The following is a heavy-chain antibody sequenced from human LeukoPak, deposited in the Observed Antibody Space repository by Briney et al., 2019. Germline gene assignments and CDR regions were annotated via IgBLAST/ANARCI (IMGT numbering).Heavy chain of an antibody. D-gene: IGHD7-27*01. CDR3: ARDIRGEYYFDY. CDR1: GYTFTGYY. CDR2: INPNSGGT. V-gene: IGHV1-2*02. Sequence: ASVKVSCKASGYTFTGYYMHWARQAPGQGLEWMGWINPNSGGTNYAQKFQGRVTMTRDTSISTAYMELSRLRSDDTAVYYCARDIRGEYYFDYWGQGTLVIVSS. J-gene: IGHJ4*02.